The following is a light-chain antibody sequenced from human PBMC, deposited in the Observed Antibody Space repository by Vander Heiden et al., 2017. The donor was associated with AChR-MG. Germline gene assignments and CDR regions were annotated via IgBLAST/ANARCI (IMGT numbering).Light chain of an antibody. CDR2: SAS. J-gene: IGKJ2*01. Sequence: DIQMTQSPLSLSASVGDRVAISCRASQKISTYVHWYQQKSGQAPKLLIYSASTLQGGVPSRFTGNGSGTDFTLSISDLQPEDFATYYCQQTFSTLSTFGQGTKLEI. V-gene: IGKV1-39*01. CDR3: QQTFSTLST. CDR1: QKISTY.